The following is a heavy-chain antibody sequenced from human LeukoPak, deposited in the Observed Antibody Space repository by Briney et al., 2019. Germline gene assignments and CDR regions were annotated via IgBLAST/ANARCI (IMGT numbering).Heavy chain of an antibody. D-gene: IGHD3-22*01. CDR1: GGSISSSY. J-gene: IGHJ3*02. V-gene: IGHV4-59*01. Sequence: SSETRSLTCTVSGGSISSSYWTWIRQPPGKGREGFGYIHDSGSTNYKPSLKGRVTISVDTSKKQFSLKVSSVTAADTAVYYCARDSGSNGFDISDQRTMVTVSS. CDR2: IHDSGST. CDR3: ARDSGSNGFDI.